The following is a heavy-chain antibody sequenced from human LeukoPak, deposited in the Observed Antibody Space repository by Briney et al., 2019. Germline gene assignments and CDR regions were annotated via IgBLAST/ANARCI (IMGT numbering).Heavy chain of an antibody. CDR3: AKDEVLSQYGSGTYYFDY. CDR1: GFTFSSYA. V-gene: IGHV3-30*02. D-gene: IGHD3-10*01. CDR2: IRFDRSNK. J-gene: IGHJ4*02. Sequence: GGSLRLSCAASGFTFSSYAMHWVRQAPGKGLEWVAFIRFDRSNKYYADSVKGRFTISRDNSNNTLSLQMNSLRAEDTAVYYCAKDEVLSQYGSGTYYFDYWGQGTLVTVSS.